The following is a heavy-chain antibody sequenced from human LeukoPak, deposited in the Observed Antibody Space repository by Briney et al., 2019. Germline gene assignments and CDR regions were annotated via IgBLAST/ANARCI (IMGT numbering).Heavy chain of an antibody. CDR2: ISGSGGST. CDR1: GFTFSSYA. J-gene: IGHJ4*02. V-gene: IGHV3-23*01. D-gene: IGHD2-21*02. Sequence: GGSLRLSCAASGFTFSSYAMSWVRQAPGKGLEWVSGISGSGGSTYYADSVKGRFTISRDNSKNTLYLQMNSLRAEDTAVYYCAREPAAYCGGDCYFDYWGQGTLVTVSS. CDR3: AREPAAYCGGDCYFDY.